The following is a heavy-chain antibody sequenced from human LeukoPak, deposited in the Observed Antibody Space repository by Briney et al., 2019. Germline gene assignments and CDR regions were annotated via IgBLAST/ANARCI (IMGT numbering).Heavy chain of an antibody. V-gene: IGHV4-61*02. CDR3: AREWGDYDFWSGYYGYFDY. CDR2: IYTSGST. J-gene: IGHJ4*02. D-gene: IGHD3-3*01. CDR1: GGSISSGSYY. Sequence: SQTLSLTCTVSGGSISSGSYYWSWILQPAGKGLEWIGRIYTSGSTNYNPSLKSRVTISVDTSKNQFSLKLSSVTAADTAVYYCAREWGDYDFWSGYYGYFDYWGQGTLVTVSS.